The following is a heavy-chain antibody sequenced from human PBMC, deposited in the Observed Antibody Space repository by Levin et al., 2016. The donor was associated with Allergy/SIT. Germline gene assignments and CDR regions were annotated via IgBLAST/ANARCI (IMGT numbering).Heavy chain of an antibody. V-gene: IGHV3-23*01. J-gene: IGHJ4*02. CDR3: AKACTTVTRGYFDY. D-gene: IGHD4-17*01. Sequence: WIRQPPGKGLEWVSAISGSGGSTYYADSVKGRFTISRDNSKNTLYLQMNSLRAEDTAVYYCAKACTTVTRGYFDYWGQGTLVTVSS. CDR2: ISGSGGST.